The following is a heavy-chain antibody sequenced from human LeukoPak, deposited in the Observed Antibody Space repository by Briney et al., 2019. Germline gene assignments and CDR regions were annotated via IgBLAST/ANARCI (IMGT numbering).Heavy chain of an antibody. CDR1: GFTFSNAW. D-gene: IGHD3-10*01. CDR2: IKSKTDGGTT. V-gene: IGHV3-15*01. CDR3: TTGLYGSGKSYYYYYMDV. Sequence: PGGSLRLSCAASGFTFSNAWMSWVRQAPGKGLEWVGRIKSKTDGGTTDYAAPVKGRFTISRDDSKNTLYLQMNSLKTEDTAVYYCTTGLYGSGKSYYYYYMDVWGKGTTVTISS. J-gene: IGHJ6*03.